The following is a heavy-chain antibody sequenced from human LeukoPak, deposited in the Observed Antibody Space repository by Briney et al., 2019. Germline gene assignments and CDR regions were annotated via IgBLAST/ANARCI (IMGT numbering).Heavy chain of an antibody. V-gene: IGHV3-23*01. CDR1: GFTFSSYA. D-gene: IGHD1-26*01. CDR2: ISGSGGST. Sequence: GGSLRLSCAASGFTFSSYAMSWVRQAPGKGLEWVSAISGSGGSTYYADSVKGRFTISRDNAKNSLYLQMNSLRAEDTAVYYCARESLGWELLGGLDYWGQGTLVTVSS. J-gene: IGHJ4*02. CDR3: ARESLGWELLGGLDY.